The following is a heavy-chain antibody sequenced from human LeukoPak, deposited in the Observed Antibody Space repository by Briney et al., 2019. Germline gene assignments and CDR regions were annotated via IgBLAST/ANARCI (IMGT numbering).Heavy chain of an antibody. CDR1: GLTVISNY. CDR3: VRSVQLDPWGAFDI. V-gene: IGHV3-53*01. D-gene: IGHD1-1*01. Sequence: PGGSLRLSCAASGLTVISNYMSWVRQAPGKGLGWVSVIYPGGSTYYADSVKGRFTFSRDTSKSTLYLQMTSLRAEDTAVYYCVRSVQLDPWGAFDIWGQGTMVTVSS. J-gene: IGHJ3*02. CDR2: IYPGGST.